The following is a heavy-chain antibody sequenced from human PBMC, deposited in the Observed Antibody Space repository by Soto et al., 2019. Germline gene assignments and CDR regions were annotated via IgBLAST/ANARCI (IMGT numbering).Heavy chain of an antibody. CDR2: INHSGST. J-gene: IGHJ6*02. Sequence: PSETLSLTCAFYGGSFSGYYWSWIRQPPGKGLEWIGEINHSGSTNYNPSLKSRVTISVDTSKNQFSLKLSSVTAADTAVYYCARVLSAYYYYSCCIHVWGPGPTVTGSS. CDR3: ARVLSAYYYYSCCIHV. V-gene: IGHV4-34*01. CDR1: GGSFSGYY.